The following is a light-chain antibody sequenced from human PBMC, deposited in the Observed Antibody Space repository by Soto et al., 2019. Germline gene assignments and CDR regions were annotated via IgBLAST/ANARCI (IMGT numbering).Light chain of an antibody. CDR2: EVS. V-gene: IGLV2-8*01. J-gene: IGLJ2*01. CDR1: SSDVGTYDY. Sequence: QSALTQPPSASGSPGQSVTISCTGTSSDVGTYDYVSWYQQHPGKAPKLMIYEVSKRPSGVPDRFSGSKSGNTASLTISGLQAEDEADYYCCSYAGSYTVFGGGTKLTVL. CDR3: CSYAGSYTV.